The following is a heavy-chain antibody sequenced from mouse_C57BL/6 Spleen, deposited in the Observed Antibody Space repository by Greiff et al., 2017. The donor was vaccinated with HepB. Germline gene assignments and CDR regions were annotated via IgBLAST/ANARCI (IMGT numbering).Heavy chain of an antibody. V-gene: IGHV1-52*01. Sequence: QVQLQQPGAELVRPGSSVKLSCKASGYTFTCYWMHWVKQRPIQGLGWIGNIDPSDSETHYNQKFKNKATWTVDKSSSTAYMQLSSLTSEDSAVYYSARERYGNYLFDCWGQGTTLAVSS. CDR3: ARERYGNYLFDC. CDR1: GYTFTCYW. CDR2: IDPSDSET. J-gene: IGHJ2*01. D-gene: IGHD2-10*02.